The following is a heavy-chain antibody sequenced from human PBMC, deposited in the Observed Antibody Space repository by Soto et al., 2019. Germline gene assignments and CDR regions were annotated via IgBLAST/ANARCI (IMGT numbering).Heavy chain of an antibody. J-gene: IGHJ3*02. V-gene: IGHV1-8*01. CDR1: GYTFTSYY. CDR3: ARSYSGSRRYAFDI. CDR2: MNPNSGNT. Sequence: GASVKVSCKASGYTFTSYYIYWVRQATGQGLEWMGWMNPNSGNTGYAQKFQGRVTMTRNTSISTAYMELSSLRSEDTAVYYCARSYSGSRRYAFDIWGQGTMVTVSS. D-gene: IGHD5-12*01.